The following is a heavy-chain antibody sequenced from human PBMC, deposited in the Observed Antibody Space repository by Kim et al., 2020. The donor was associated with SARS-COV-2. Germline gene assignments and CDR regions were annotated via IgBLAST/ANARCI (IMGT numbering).Heavy chain of an antibody. CDR2: ISSNSSTI. CDR1: GFTFSSYS. J-gene: IGHJ4*02. D-gene: IGHD3-10*01. Sequence: GGSLRLSCAASGFTFSSYSMNWVRQAPGKGLEWVSYISSNSSTIYYEDSVKGRFTISRDNAKNSLYLQMNSLRAEDTAVYYCARTDYGTFDYWGQGTLVTVSS. V-gene: IGHV3-48*04. CDR3: ARTDYGTFDY.